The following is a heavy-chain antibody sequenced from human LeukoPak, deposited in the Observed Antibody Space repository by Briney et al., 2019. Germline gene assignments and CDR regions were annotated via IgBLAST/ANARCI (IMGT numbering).Heavy chain of an antibody. J-gene: IGHJ4*02. CDR3: AREESGRRDGYNYGY. V-gene: IGHV4-61*02. D-gene: IGHD5-24*01. CDR1: GGSISSGSYY. CDR2: IYTSGST. Sequence: SQTLSLTCTVSGGSISSGSYYWGWLRQPAGKGLEWIGRIYTSGSTNYNPSLKSRVTISVDTSKNQFSLKLSSVTAADTAVYYCAREESGRRDGYNYGYWGQGTLVTVSS.